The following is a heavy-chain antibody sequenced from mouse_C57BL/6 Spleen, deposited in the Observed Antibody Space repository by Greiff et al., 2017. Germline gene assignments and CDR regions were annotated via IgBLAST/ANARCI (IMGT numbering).Heavy chain of an antibody. CDR3: ARLGPYWYFDF. V-gene: IGHV1-55*01. CDR1: GYTFTSYW. J-gene: IGHJ1*03. Sequence: QVQLQQPGAELVKPGASVKMSCKASGYTFTSYWITWVKQRPGQGLEWIGDIYPGSGSTNYNEKFKSKATLPLATSSSTAYMQLSSLTSEASAVYFCARLGPYWYFDFWGTGTTVTVSS. CDR2: IYPGSGST.